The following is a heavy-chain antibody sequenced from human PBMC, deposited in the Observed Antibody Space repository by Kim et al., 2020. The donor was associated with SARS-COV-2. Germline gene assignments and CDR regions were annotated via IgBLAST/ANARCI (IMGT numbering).Heavy chain of an antibody. J-gene: IGHJ4*02. V-gene: IGHV3-48*04. CDR3: ARDLGYSFDY. CDR2: I. D-gene: IGHD2-21*01. Sequence: IFYAASVRGRFTISTDNAKNSLYLQMNSLRAEDTAVYYCARDLGYSFDYWGQGSLVTVSS.